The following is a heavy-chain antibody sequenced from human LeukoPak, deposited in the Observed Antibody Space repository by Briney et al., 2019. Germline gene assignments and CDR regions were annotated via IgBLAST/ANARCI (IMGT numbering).Heavy chain of an antibody. J-gene: IGHJ4*02. CDR1: GGSFSGYY. CDR2: INHSGST. Sequence: SETLSLTCAVYGGSFSGYYWSWIRQPPGKGLEWIGEINHSGSTNYNPSLKSRVTISVDTSKNQFSLKLNSVTAADTAVYYCARGRFVFGYDSSGYFLDYWGRGTLVTVSS. CDR3: ARGRFVFGYDSSGYFLDY. D-gene: IGHD3-22*01. V-gene: IGHV4-34*01.